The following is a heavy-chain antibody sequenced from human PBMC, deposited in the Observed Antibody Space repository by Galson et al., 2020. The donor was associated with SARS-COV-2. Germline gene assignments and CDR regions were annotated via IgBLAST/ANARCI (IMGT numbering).Heavy chain of an antibody. V-gene: IGHV1-2*02. J-gene: IGHJ5*02. D-gene: IGHD3-22*01. CDR3: ARDSAYYDPGGLDP. Sequence: ASVKVSCKASGYTFSGFYIHWVRQVPAQGFEWMGLINPKDGDTRFAQKFQGRVSITRDTSIATVYMEMRRLTSDDTAVYYCARDSAYYDPGGLDPWGQGTLLIVSS. CDR2: INPKDGDT. CDR1: GYTFSGFY.